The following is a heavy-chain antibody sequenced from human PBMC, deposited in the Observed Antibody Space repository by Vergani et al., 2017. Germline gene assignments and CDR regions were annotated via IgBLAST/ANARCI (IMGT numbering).Heavy chain of an antibody. CDR3: ALAESSTSCINSFCITPESGSWFDP. CDR1: GYTFTYRY. D-gene: IGHD2-2*01. V-gene: IGHV1-45*02. CDR2: ITPFNGKT. J-gene: IGHJ5*02. Sequence: QMQLVQSGAEVKKTGSSVKVSCKASGYTFTYRYLHWVRQAPGKALEWMGWITPFNGKTNYEQKFQDRVTITRDRSMSTAYIELSSLRSEDTAMYYCALAESSTSCINSFCITPESGSWFDPWGQGTLVTVSS.